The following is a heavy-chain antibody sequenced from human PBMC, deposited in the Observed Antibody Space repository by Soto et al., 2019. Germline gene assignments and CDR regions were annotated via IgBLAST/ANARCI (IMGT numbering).Heavy chain of an antibody. J-gene: IGHJ6*04. CDR1: GGTFSSYT. D-gene: IGHD2-2*01. Sequence: ASVKVSCKASGGTFSSYTISWVRQAPGQGLEWMGRIIPILGIANYAQKFQGRVTITADKSTSTAYMELSSLRSEDTAVYYCASAPHIVVVPPDVWGKGTTVTVSS. V-gene: IGHV1-69*02. CDR3: ASAPHIVVVPPDV. CDR2: IIPILGIA.